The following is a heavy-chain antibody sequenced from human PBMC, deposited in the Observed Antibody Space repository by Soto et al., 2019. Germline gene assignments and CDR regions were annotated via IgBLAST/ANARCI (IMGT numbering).Heavy chain of an antibody. V-gene: IGHV2-5*02. CDR2: IYWDDDK. Sequence: QITLKESGPTLVKPTQTLTLTCTFPGFSFSSIGEGVGWIRQPPGKALEWLALIYWDDDKRYSRSLKSRLTITKDTSKNQVVLTMTNMDPVDTATYYCVQSRCGGDCLQSYSSHSYYGLDVWGQGTTVTVSS. D-gene: IGHD2-21*02. J-gene: IGHJ6*02. CDR3: VQSRCGGDCLQSYSSHSYYGLDV. CDR1: GFSFSSIGEG.